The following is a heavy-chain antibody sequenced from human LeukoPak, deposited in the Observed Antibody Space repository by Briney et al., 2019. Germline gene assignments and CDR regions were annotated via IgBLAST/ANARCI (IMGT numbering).Heavy chain of an antibody. V-gene: IGHV3-72*01. Sequence: GGSLRLSCAASGFSFSAHFMDWVRQAPGKGLEWVGRIRNKANSYTTEYAASVKGRFSISRDDSKNSLYLQMNSLKIEDTAVYYCASGSYPFDYWGQGTLVTVSS. J-gene: IGHJ4*02. CDR3: ASGSYPFDY. D-gene: IGHD3-16*02. CDR2: IRNKANSYTT. CDR1: GFSFSAHF.